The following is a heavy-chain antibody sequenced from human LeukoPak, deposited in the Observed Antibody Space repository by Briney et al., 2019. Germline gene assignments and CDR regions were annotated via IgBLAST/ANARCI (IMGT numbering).Heavy chain of an antibody. CDR1: GFTFSSYA. Sequence: PGGSLRLSCAASGFTFSSYAMSWVRQAPGKGLEWVSSISSSSSYIYYADSVKGRFTISRDNAKNSLYLQMNSLRAEDTAVYYCARGGFYYYDSSGYLIDYWGQGTLVTVSS. J-gene: IGHJ4*02. V-gene: IGHV3-21*01. CDR2: ISSSSSYI. D-gene: IGHD3-22*01. CDR3: ARGGFYYYDSSGYLIDY.